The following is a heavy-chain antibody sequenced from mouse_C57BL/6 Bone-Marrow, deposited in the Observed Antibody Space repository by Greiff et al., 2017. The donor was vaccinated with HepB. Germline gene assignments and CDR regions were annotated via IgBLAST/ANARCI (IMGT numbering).Heavy chain of an antibody. Sequence: QVQLQQSGPELVKPGASVKISCKASGYSFTSYYIHWVKQRPGQGLEWIGWIYPGSGNTKYNEKFKGKATLTADTSSSTAYIQLSSLTSEDSAVYYCAREKRVRPFDYWGQGTTLTVSS. J-gene: IGHJ2*01. CDR2: IYPGSGNT. D-gene: IGHD2-14*01. V-gene: IGHV1-66*01. CDR1: GYSFTSYY. CDR3: AREKRVRPFDY.